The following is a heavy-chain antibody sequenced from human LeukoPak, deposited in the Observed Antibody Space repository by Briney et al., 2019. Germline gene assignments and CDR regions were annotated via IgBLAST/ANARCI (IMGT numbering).Heavy chain of an antibody. V-gene: IGHV3-30*18. CDR1: GFTFSSYG. J-gene: IGHJ3*02. CDR2: ISYDGSNK. D-gene: IGHD3-22*01. Sequence: GGSLRLSCAASGFTFSSYGMHWVRQAPGKGLEWVAVISYDGSNKYYADSVKGRFTISRKNSKNTLYLQMNSLRAEDTAVYYCAKWHYYYDSSGYYHTDDFEIWGQGTMVTVSS. CDR3: AKWHYYYDSSGYYHTDDFEI.